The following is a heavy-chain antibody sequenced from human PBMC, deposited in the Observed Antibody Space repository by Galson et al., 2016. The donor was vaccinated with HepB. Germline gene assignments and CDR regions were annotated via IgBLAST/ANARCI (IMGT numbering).Heavy chain of an antibody. J-gene: IGHJ6*02. V-gene: IGHV6-1*01. CDR1: GDSVSGNSAI. D-gene: IGHD6-19*01. Sequence: CAISGDSVSGNSAIWNWIRQSPSRGLEWLGRTYYWSKWYFDYAVSVKSRIRIIADISKNHFSLQLNSVTPEDTAVYYCARTYSRGSNIYYGLDVWGQGTTVTVSS. CDR2: TYYWSKWYF. CDR3: ARTYSRGSNIYYGLDV.